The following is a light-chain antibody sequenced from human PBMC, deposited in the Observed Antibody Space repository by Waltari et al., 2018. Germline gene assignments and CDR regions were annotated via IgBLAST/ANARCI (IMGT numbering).Light chain of an antibody. V-gene: IGKV1-5*03. CDR2: KAS. Sequence: DIQMTQSPSTLSASVGDRVTITCRASQNIRNWLAWYQQKPGKGTKVLIYKASTLETGVPSRFSGSGSGTEFTLTISSLQPDDFATYHCQQYNTYPWTFGQGTKVEIK. CDR1: QNIRNW. CDR3: QQYNTYPWT. J-gene: IGKJ1*01.